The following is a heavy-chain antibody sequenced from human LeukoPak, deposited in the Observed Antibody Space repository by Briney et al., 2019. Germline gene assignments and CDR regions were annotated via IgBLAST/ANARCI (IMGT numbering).Heavy chain of an antibody. D-gene: IGHD2-21*02. V-gene: IGHV4-34*01. J-gene: IGHJ5*02. Sequence: RTSETLSLTCAVYGGSFSGYYWSWIRQPPGKGLEWIGSIYHSGSTYYNPSLKSRVTISVDTSKNQFSLKLSSVTAADTAVYYCARDRGGHIVVVTAARWYWFDPWGQGTLVTVSS. CDR1: GGSFSGYY. CDR3: ARDRGGHIVVVTAARWYWFDP. CDR2: IYHSGST.